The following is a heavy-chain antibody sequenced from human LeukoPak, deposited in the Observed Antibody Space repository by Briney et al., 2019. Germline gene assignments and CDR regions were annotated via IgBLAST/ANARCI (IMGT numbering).Heavy chain of an antibody. CDR2: ISSSSSYI. V-gene: IGHV3-21*01. D-gene: IGHD3-10*02. CDR1: GFKLSSYS. Sequence: PGGSLRLSCAASGFKLSSYSMKWVRQAPGKGLEWVSFISSSSSYIYYADSLKGRFTISRDNAKNSLYLQMNSLRAEDTAVYYSARGTMFPYYFDYWGQGTLVTVSS. CDR3: ARGTMFPYYFDY. J-gene: IGHJ4*02.